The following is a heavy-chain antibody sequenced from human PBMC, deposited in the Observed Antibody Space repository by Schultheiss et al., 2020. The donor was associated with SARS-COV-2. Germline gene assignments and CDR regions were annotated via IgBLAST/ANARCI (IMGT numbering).Heavy chain of an antibody. D-gene: IGHD3-22*01. V-gene: IGHV4-34*01. CDR2: INHSGST. J-gene: IGHJ4*02. Sequence: SETLSLTCAVYGGSFSGYYWSWIRQPPGKGLEWIGEINHSGSTNYNPSLKSRVTISVDTSKNQFSLKLSSVTAADTAVYYCARQGQRLNYYDSSGYPFDYWGQGTLVTVSS. CDR1: GGSFSGYY. CDR3: ARQGQRLNYYDSSGYPFDY.